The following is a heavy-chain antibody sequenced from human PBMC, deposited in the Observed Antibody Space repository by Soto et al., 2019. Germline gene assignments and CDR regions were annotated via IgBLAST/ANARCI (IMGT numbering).Heavy chain of an antibody. CDR2: IYPGDSDT. D-gene: IGHD2-2*01. CDR1: GYSFTSYW. Sequence: PRQSLKFSCKGSGYSFTSYWIGWVRQMPGKVLEWMGIIYPGDSDTRYSPSFQGQVTISADKSISTAYLQWSSLKASDTAMYYCARLGPAGSYYYYYGMDVWGQGTTVTVSS. CDR3: ARLGPAGSYYYYYGMDV. V-gene: IGHV5-51*01. J-gene: IGHJ6*02.